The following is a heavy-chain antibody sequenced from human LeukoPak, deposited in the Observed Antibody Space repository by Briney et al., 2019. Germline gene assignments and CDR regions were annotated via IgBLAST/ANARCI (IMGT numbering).Heavy chain of an antibody. Sequence: GGSLRLSCAASGFTFNTYWMYWVRQAPGKGLVWVSRIDGDGCSTTYADSVRGRFTISRDNAKNTLYLQMNSLRAEDTAVYYCARGYSGSGRSYWGQGTLVTVSS. D-gene: IGHD3-10*01. CDR1: GFTFNTYW. CDR3: ARGYSGSGRSY. CDR2: IDGDGCST. J-gene: IGHJ4*02. V-gene: IGHV3-74*01.